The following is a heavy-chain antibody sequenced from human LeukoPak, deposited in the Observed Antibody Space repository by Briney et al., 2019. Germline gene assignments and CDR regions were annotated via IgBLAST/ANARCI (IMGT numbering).Heavy chain of an antibody. D-gene: IGHD3-16*02. V-gene: IGHV4-31*03. CDR3: ARRPGYDYVWGSYRPFDY. CDR2: IYYSGST. Sequence: SETLSLTCTVSGGSISSGGYYWSWIRQHPGKGLEWIGYIYYSGSTYYNPSLKSRVTISVDTSKNQFSLKLSSVTAADTAVYYCARRPGYDYVWGSYRPFDYWGQGTLVTVSS. J-gene: IGHJ4*02. CDR1: GGSISSGGYY.